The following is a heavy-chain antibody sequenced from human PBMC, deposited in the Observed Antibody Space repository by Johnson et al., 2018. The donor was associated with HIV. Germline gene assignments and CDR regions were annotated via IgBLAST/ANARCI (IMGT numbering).Heavy chain of an antibody. CDR1: GFTFSSYW. Sequence: MLLVESGGGLVQPVGSLRLSCAASGFTFSSYWMSWVRQAPGKGLEWVSAISGSGGSTYYADSVKGRFTISRDNSKNTLYLQMNSLRAEDTAVCYCAKRFPGGYGDYGAFDIWGQGTMVTVSA. CDR2: ISGSGGST. J-gene: IGHJ3*02. D-gene: IGHD4-17*01. V-gene: IGHV3-23*04. CDR3: AKRFPGGYGDYGAFDI.